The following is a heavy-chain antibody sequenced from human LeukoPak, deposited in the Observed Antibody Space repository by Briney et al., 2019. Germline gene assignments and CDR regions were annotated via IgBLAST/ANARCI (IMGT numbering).Heavy chain of an antibody. Sequence: GGSLRLSCAAPGFTFSSYSMNWVRQAPGKGLGWVSSISSGSSYIYYADSVKGRFTISRDNAKNSLYLQMNSLKAEDTAVYYCARDCWDYGSGSYCGIDYWGQGTLVTVSS. D-gene: IGHD3-10*01. V-gene: IGHV3-21*01. CDR1: GFTFSSYS. CDR3: ARDCWDYGSGSYCGIDY. J-gene: IGHJ4*02. CDR2: ISSGSSYI.